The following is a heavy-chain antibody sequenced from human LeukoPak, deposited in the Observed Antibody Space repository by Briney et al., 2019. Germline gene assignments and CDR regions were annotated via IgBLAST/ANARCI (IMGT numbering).Heavy chain of an antibody. V-gene: IGHV4-39*06. D-gene: IGHD6-19*01. CDR3: ARDSSGWPNWFDP. CDR2: IYYSGST. J-gene: IGHJ5*02. Sequence: SETLSLTCTVSGGSISSSSYYWGWIRQPPGKGLEWIGSIYYSGSTYYNPSLKSRVTISVDTSKNQFTLKLSSVTAADTAVYYCARDSSGWPNWFDPWGQGTLVTASS. CDR1: GGSISSSSYY.